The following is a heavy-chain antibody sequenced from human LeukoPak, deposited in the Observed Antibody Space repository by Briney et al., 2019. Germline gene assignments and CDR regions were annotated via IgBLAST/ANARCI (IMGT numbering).Heavy chain of an antibody. CDR1: GYTFTSYG. CDR3: ASLGGSYYQGGYYFDY. V-gene: IGHV1-18*01. J-gene: IGHJ4*02. CDR2: ISAYNGNT. Sequence: ASVKVSCKASGYTFTSYGISWVRQAPGQGLEWMGWISAYNGNTNYAQKLQGRVTMTTDTSTSTAYMELRSLRSDDTAVYYCASLGGSYYQGGYYFDYWGQGTLVTVSS. D-gene: IGHD1-26*01.